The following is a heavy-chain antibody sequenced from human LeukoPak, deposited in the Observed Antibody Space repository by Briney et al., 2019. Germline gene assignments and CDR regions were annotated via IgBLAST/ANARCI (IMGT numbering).Heavy chain of an antibody. CDR2: ISGSGGST. CDR1: GFTFSSYA. J-gene: IGHJ4*02. Sequence: PGGSLRLSCAASGFTFSSYAMSWVRQAPGKGLEWVSAISGSGGSTYYADSVKGRFTISRDNSKNTLYLQMNSLRAEDTAVYYCAMSLAPDPTADYWGQGTLVTVSS. CDR3: AMSLAPDPTADY. V-gene: IGHV3-23*01.